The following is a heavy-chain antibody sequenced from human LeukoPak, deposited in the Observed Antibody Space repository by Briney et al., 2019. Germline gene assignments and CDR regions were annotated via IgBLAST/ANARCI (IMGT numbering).Heavy chain of an antibody. CDR3: ARDRAPASSGWVFDAFDI. D-gene: IGHD6-19*01. V-gene: IGHV1-2*04. J-gene: IGHJ3*02. CDR1: GYTFTGYY. Sequence: ASVKVSCKASGYTFTGYYMHWVRQAPGQGGEGMGWINPNGGGTNYAQKFQGWVTMTRDTSISTAYMELSRLRSADTAVYYCARDRAPASSGWVFDAFDIWGQGTMVTVSS. CDR2: INPNGGGT.